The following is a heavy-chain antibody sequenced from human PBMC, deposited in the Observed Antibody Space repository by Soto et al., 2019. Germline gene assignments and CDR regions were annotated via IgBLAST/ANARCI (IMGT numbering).Heavy chain of an antibody. CDR3: ARLRSVADAFEI. Sequence: QVQLVQSGAEVKKPGSSVKVSCKASGGTFSTYIINWVRQAPAQGLEWMGRIIPIVDVSNNAQKFQGRVTITADKSPSTAYMELSSLRSDDTAIYYWARLRSVADAFEIWGQGTMVTVSS. V-gene: IGHV1-69*02. CDR1: GGTFSTYI. CDR2: IIPIVDVS. J-gene: IGHJ3*02.